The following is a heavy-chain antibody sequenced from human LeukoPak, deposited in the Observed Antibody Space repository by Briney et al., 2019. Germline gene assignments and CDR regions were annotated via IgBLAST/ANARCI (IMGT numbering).Heavy chain of an antibody. CDR3: AREPGEDCSSTSCYEAYYYYYMDV. CDR1: GFIFSNYG. J-gene: IGHJ6*03. V-gene: IGHV3-48*04. D-gene: IGHD2-2*01. Sequence: SGGSLRLSCAASGFIFSNYGMHWVRQAPGKGLEWVSYISSSGSTIYYADSVKGRFTISRDNAKNSLYLQMNSLRAEDTAVYYCAREPGEDCSSTSCYEAYYYYYMDVWGKGTTVTVSS. CDR2: ISSSGSTI.